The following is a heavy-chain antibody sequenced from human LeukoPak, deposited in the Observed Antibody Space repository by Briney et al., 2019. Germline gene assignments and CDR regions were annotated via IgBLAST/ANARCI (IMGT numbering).Heavy chain of an antibody. V-gene: IGHV3-30-3*01. CDR2: ISYDGSNK. D-gene: IGHD2-2*02. CDR1: GFTFSSYA. J-gene: IGHJ4*02. CDR3: ARALVVPAAIRGYFDY. Sequence: GGSLRLSCAASGFTFSSYAMHWVRQAPGKGLEWVAVISYDGSNKYYADSVKGRFTISRDNSKNTLYLQMNSLRAEDTAVYYCARALVVPAAIRGYFDYWGQGTLVTVSS.